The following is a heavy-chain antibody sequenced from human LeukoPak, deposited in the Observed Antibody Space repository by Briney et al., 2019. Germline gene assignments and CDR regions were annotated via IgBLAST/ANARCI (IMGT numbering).Heavy chain of an antibody. CDR3: ARRLTQYDCFDP. Sequence: SQTLSLTCAISGYSVSGNSVNWNWITQSPSRGLEWLGRTYYRSTWYNHYAVSVRGRITVNPDTSKNQFSLHLNSVTPEDTAVYYCARRLTQYDCFDPWGQGILVTVSS. V-gene: IGHV6-1*01. CDR2: TYYRSTWYN. D-gene: IGHD2-2*01. CDR1: GYSVSGNSVN. J-gene: IGHJ5*02.